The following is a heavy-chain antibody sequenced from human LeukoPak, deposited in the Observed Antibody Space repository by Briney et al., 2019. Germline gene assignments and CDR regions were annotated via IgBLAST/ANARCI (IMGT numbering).Heavy chain of an antibody. D-gene: IGHD2-21*02. J-gene: IGHJ4*02. CDR3: AREGYCGGDCHIDY. CDR1: GGTFSSYA. CDR2: INPNSGGT. Sequence: ASVKVSCKASGGTFSSYAISWVRQAPGQGLEWMGWINPNSGGTNYAQKFQGRVTMTRDTSISTAYMELSRLRSDDTAVYYCAREGYCGGDCHIDYWGQGTLVTVSS. V-gene: IGHV1-2*02.